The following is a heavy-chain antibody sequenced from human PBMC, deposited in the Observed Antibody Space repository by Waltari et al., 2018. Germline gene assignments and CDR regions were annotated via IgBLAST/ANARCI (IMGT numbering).Heavy chain of an antibody. V-gene: IGHV4-34*01. Sequence: QVQLQQWGAGLLKPSETLSLTCAVYGGSFSGSYWSGIRQPPGTGLEWIGEINHSGSTNYNPSLKSRVTISVDTSKNQFSLKLSSVTAADTAVYYCALYNWNYVGYWGQGTLVTVSS. CDR1: GGSFSGSY. J-gene: IGHJ4*02. CDR3: ALYNWNYVGY. D-gene: IGHD1-1*01. CDR2: INHSGST.